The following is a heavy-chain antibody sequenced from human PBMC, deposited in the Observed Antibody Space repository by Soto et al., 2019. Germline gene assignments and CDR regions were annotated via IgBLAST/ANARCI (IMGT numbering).Heavy chain of an antibody. Sequence: QVQLQESGPGLVKPSQTLSLTCTVSGGSISSGAYYWSWIRQYPGKGLEWIGYIYYSGSTYYNPSLKRRLTISLDTSKNQFSLKLSSVTAADTAVYYCARAPFSRQNWFDPWGQGTLVTVSS. J-gene: IGHJ5*02. CDR3: ARAPFSRQNWFDP. CDR1: GGSISSGAYY. V-gene: IGHV4-31*03. D-gene: IGHD3-16*01. CDR2: IYYSGST.